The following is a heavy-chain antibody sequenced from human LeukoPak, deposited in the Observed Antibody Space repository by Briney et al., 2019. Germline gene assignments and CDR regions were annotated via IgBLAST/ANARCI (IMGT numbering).Heavy chain of an antibody. V-gene: IGHV3-11*04. Sequence: PGGSLRLSCAASGFTFSDYYMSWIRQAPGKGLEWVSYISSSGSTIYYADSVKGRFTISRDNSKNTLYLQMNSLRAEDAAVYYCAKGAIPMNSSGWLNWGQGTLVTVSS. J-gene: IGHJ4*02. CDR1: GFTFSDYY. CDR2: ISSSGSTI. CDR3: AKGAIPMNSSGWLN. D-gene: IGHD6-19*01.